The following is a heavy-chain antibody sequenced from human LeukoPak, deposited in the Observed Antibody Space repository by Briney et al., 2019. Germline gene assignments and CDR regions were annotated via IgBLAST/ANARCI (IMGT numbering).Heavy chain of an antibody. Sequence: PGGSLRLSCAASGFTFSSSNMNWVRQAPGKGLEWVSSISNSNSYIYYADSVKGRFTISRDNAKNSLYLQMNSLRAEDTAVYYCAREGIAVAGWVPYWGQGTLVTVSS. V-gene: IGHV3-21*01. CDR2: ISNSNSYI. J-gene: IGHJ4*02. D-gene: IGHD6-19*01. CDR3: AREGIAVAGWVPY. CDR1: GFTFSSSN.